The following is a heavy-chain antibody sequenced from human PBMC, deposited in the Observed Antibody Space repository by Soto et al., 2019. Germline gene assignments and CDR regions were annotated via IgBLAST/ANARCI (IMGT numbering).Heavy chain of an antibody. V-gene: IGHV5-51*01. CDR3: ARQDVYDFWSGRYNWFDP. CDR2: IYPGDSDT. D-gene: IGHD3-3*01. Sequence: RGESLKISCKGSGYSFTSYWIGWVRQMPGKGLEWMGIIYPGDSDTRYSPSFQGQVTISADKSISTAYLQWSSLKASDTAMYYCARQDVYDFWSGRYNWFDPWGQGTLVTVSS. CDR1: GYSFTSYW. J-gene: IGHJ5*02.